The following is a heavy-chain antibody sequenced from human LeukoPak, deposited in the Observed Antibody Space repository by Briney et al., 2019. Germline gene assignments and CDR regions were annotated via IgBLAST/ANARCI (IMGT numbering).Heavy chain of an antibody. J-gene: IGHJ4*02. D-gene: IGHD1-26*01. Sequence: PSETLSLTCTVSGASISNYYWSWIRQTPEQGLEWMGHIHSSGGSSYYPSLKSRLTLSIDTSTNQLSLKLPSVPAAHTAVYLCARLGSYHDFWGQGALVTVS. CDR1: GASISNYY. CDR2: IHSSGGS. CDR3: ARLGSYHDF. V-gene: IGHV4-4*09.